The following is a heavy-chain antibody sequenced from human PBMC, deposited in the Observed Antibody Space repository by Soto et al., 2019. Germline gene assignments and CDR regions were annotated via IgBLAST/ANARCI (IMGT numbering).Heavy chain of an antibody. Sequence: ETLSLTCTVSGGSVTKSSYYWGWIRQSPGKGLEWIGSVYYRGRSYSKSSVKSRVTISVDTSKNRFSLSLNSVTASDTAVYFCVSQRTTVPTQAYFDYWGPGALVTVSS. CDR1: GGSVTKSSYY. V-gene: IGHV4-39*01. D-gene: IGHD4-17*01. CDR2: VYYRGRS. CDR3: VSQRTTVPTQAYFDY. J-gene: IGHJ4*02.